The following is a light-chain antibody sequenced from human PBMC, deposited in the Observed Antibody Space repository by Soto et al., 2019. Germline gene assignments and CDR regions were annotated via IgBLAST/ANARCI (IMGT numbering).Light chain of an antibody. J-gene: IGKJ1*01. CDR2: DAS. CDR3: QQRNDWPWT. Sequence: EIVMTQSPGTLSVSPGEGATLSCRASQSVSVYLAWYQQKPGQAPRLLISDASDRAAGVPVRFSGSGSGTDFTLTISSLEPEDFAVYFCQQRNDWPWTFGQGTKL. V-gene: IGKV3-11*01. CDR1: QSVSVY.